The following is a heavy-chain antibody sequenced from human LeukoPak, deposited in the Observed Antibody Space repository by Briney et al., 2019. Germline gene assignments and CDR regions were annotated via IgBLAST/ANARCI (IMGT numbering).Heavy chain of an antibody. CDR3: AREGDILTGLVGDYYYYGMDV. CDR2: ISAYNGNT. CDR1: GYTFTNFV. J-gene: IGHJ6*02. V-gene: IGHV1-18*01. Sequence: GASVNVSCKASGYTFTNFVISWVRQAPGQGLEWMGWISAYNGNTNYAQKLRGRVTMTTDTSTSTAYMELRSLRSDDTAVYYCAREGDILTGLVGDYYYYGMDVWGQGTTVTVSS. D-gene: IGHD3-9*01.